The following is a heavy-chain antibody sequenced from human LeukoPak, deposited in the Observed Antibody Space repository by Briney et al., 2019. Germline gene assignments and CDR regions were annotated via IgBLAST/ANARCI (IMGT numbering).Heavy chain of an antibody. CDR3: ARVGGRQQLDY. J-gene: IGHJ4*02. D-gene: IGHD1/OR15-1a*01. Sequence: ASVKVSCKASGGTFSSYAISWVRQAPGQGLEWMGGIIPIFGTANYAQKFQGRVTITTDESASTAYMELSSLRSEDTAVYYCARVGGRQQLDYWGQGTLVTVSS. V-gene: IGHV1-69*05. CDR1: GGTFSSYA. CDR2: IIPIFGTA.